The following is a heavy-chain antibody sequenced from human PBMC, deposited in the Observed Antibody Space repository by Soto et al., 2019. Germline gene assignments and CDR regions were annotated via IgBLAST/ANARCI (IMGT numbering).Heavy chain of an antibody. CDR3: AKDLVGSNSDYYDY. CDR1: GFTFSSYA. Sequence: EVQLLESGGGLVQPGGSLRLSCAASGFTFSSYAMSWVRQAPGKGMEWVAAISGSGGSTYYADSVKGRFTISRENSKNTLYLQMNSLRVEDAAVYYCAKDLVGSNSDYYDYWGQGTLVTVSS. V-gene: IGHV3-23*01. CDR2: ISGSGGST. D-gene: IGHD2-15*01. J-gene: IGHJ4*02.